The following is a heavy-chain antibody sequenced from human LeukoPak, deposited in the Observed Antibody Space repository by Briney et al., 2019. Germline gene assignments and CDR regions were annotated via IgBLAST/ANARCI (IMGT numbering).Heavy chain of an antibody. V-gene: IGHV4-59*08. D-gene: IGHD1-1*01. Sequence: SETLSLTCTVSGGSISGYFWSWIRQPPGKGLEWIGYIYYSGSTNYNPSLKSRVTISVDTSKNQFSLKLSSVTAADTAVYYCAIHGVYNWNDDSFDVWGQGTMVTVSS. CDR3: AIHGVYNWNDDSFDV. CDR1: GGSISGYF. J-gene: IGHJ3*01. CDR2: IYYSGST.